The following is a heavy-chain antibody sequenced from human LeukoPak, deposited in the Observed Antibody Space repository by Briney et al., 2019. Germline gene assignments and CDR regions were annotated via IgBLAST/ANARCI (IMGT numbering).Heavy chain of an antibody. CDR1: GGSISSYY. V-gene: IGHV4-34*01. CDR2: INHSGST. Sequence: SETLSLTCTVSGGSISSYYWSWIRQPPGKGLEWIGEINHSGSTNYNPSLKSRVTISVDTSKNQFSLKLSSVTAADTAVYYCARGLEAMVQYDYWGQGTLVTVSS. CDR3: ARGLEAMVQYDY. J-gene: IGHJ4*02. D-gene: IGHD5-18*01.